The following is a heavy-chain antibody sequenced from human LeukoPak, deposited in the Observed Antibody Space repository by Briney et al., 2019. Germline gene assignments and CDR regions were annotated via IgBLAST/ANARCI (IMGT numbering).Heavy chain of an antibody. CDR3: AKAGQWLAGSRLD. V-gene: IGHV3-23*01. CDR1: GFTFSNYA. Sequence: PGGSLRLSCAASGFTFSNYAMNWVRQAPGKGLEWVSGISGSGGSADYADSVRGRFTISRDNSKNTLYLQMTSLRAEDTAVYYCAKAGQWLAGSRLDWGQGTLVTVSS. J-gene: IGHJ4*02. CDR2: ISGSGGSA. D-gene: IGHD6-19*01.